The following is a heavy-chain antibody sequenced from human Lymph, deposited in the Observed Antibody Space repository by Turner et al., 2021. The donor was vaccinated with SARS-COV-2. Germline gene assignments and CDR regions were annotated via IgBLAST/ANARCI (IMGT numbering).Heavy chain of an antibody. CDR1: GFTISSYA. CDR2: ISYDGSNK. CDR3: ARDTGGQVDV. J-gene: IGHJ6*02. V-gene: IGHV3-30-3*01. D-gene: IGHD2-8*02. Sequence: QVQPVESGGGVVPPGRFLRPSCSASGFTISSYAMHWVRQAPGKGLEWVAVISYDGSNKYYADSVKGRFTISRDNSKNTLYLQMNSLRAEDTAVYYCARDTGGQVDVWGQGTTVTVSS.